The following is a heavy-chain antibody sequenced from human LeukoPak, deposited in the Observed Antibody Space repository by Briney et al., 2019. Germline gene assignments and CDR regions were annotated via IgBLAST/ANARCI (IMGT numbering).Heavy chain of an antibody. Sequence: GRSLRLSCAASGFTFNSYTMHWVRQAPGKGLQWVAVISYDGGNKYYADSVKGRFIISRDNSKNTLYLQMNSLRAEDTAVYYCAKGGIAAAGAIDYWGQGTLVTVSS. J-gene: IGHJ4*02. CDR2: ISYDGGNK. CDR1: GFTFNSYT. D-gene: IGHD6-13*01. CDR3: AKGGIAAAGAIDY. V-gene: IGHV3-30*04.